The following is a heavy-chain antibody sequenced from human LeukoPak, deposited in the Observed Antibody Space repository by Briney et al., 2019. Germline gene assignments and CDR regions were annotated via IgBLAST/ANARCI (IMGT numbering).Heavy chain of an antibody. CDR2: IYHSGST. V-gene: IGHV4-30-2*01. CDR3: ARGVAVAEFDY. CDR1: GGSISSGGYY. Sequence: SQTLSLTCTVSGGSISSGGYYWSWIRQPPGKGLEWIGYIYHSGSTYYNPSLKSRVTISVDRSKNQFSLKLSSVTAADTAVYYCARGVAVAEFDYWGQGALVTVSS. D-gene: IGHD6-19*01. J-gene: IGHJ4*02.